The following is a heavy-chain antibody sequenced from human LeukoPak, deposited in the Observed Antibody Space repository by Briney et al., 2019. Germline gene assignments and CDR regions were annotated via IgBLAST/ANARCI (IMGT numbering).Heavy chain of an antibody. CDR3: ARDRLDFTDRFDP. Sequence: SETLSLTCTVSGGSISSGGYYWSWIRQHPGKGLEWIGYIYYSGGTYYNPSLKSRVTISVDTSKNQFSLKLSSVTAADTAVYYCARDRLDFTDRFDPWGQGTLVTVSS. V-gene: IGHV4-31*03. J-gene: IGHJ5*02. CDR1: GGSISSGGYY. CDR2: IYYSGGT.